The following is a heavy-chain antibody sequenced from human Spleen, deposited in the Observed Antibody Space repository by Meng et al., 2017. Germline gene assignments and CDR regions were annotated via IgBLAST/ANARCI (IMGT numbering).Heavy chain of an antibody. Sequence: SETLSLTCTVSGASISSYYWSWIRLPPGKGLELIGYIYYSGSTNYNPSLKSRVTISVDTSKNQFSLNLNSVTAADTAVYYCVKGVAYGRWFDPWGQGTLVTVSS. CDR1: GASISSYY. CDR2: IYYSGST. D-gene: IGHD4-17*01. J-gene: IGHJ5*02. V-gene: IGHV4-59*01. CDR3: VKGVAYGRWFDP.